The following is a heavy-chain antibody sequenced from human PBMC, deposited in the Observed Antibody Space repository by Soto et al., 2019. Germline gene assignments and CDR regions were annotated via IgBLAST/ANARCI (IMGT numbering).Heavy chain of an antibody. CDR3: ARVSPRHDMDV. J-gene: IGHJ6*02. Sequence: SETLSLTCAVYGGSFSDDASSSDWYWNWIRQSPGKGLEWIGEIDRSGRTKYNPSLKSRVSISVDTSKNQFSLKLSSVTAADTAVYYCARVSPRHDMDVWGQGTTVTVSS. CDR1: GGSFSDDASSSDWY. V-gene: IGHV4-34*01. CDR2: IDRSGRT.